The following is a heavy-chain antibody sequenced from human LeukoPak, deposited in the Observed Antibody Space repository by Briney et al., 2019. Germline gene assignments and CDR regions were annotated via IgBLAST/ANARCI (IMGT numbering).Heavy chain of an antibody. CDR2: INPNSGGT. CDR1: GYTFTGYY. J-gene: IGHJ4*02. D-gene: IGHD2-15*01. CDR3: ARAQGGVAALSGYFDY. Sequence: ASVKVSCKASGYTFTGYYMHWVRQAPGQGLEWMGWINPNSGGTNYAQKFQGRVTMTRDTSISTAYMELSRLRSDDTAVYYCARAQGGVAALSGYFDYWGQGTLVTVSS. V-gene: IGHV1-2*02.